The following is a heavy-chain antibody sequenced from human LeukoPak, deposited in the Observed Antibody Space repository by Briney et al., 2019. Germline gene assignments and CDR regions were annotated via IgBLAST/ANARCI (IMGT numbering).Heavy chain of an antibody. V-gene: IGHV3-74*01. J-gene: IGHJ4*02. Sequence: QPGGSLRLSCAASGFTFSSYWIHWVRHAPGKGLLWVSRINSDGSSTSYADSVKGRFTISRDNAKNTLYLQMNSLRAEDTAVYYCARATGSYYSIGYWGQGTLVTVSS. CDR3: ARATGSYYSIGY. D-gene: IGHD1-26*01. CDR2: INSDGSST. CDR1: GFTFSSYW.